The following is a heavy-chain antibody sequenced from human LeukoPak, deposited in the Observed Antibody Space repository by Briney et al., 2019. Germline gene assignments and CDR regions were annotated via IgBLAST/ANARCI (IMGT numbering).Heavy chain of an antibody. D-gene: IGHD3-22*01. CDR1: GGSISSSNW. V-gene: IGHV4-4*02. Sequence: PSETLSLTCTVSGGSISSSNWWSWVRQPPGKGLEWIGEIYHSGSTNYNPSLKSRVTISVDKSKNQFSLKLSSVTAADTAVYYCARDTINYDSSGFFDYWGQGTLVTVSS. CDR3: ARDTINYDSSGFFDY. CDR2: IYHSGST. J-gene: IGHJ4*02.